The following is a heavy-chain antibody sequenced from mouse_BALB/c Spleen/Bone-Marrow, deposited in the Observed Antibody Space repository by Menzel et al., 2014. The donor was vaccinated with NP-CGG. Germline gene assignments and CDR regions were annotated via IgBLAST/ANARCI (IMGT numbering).Heavy chain of an antibody. Sequence: DVKLVESGPSLVKPSQTLSLTCSVTGDSITSGYWNWIRKFPGNKLEYMGYISYSGSTYYNPSLKSRISITRDTSKNQYYLQLNSVTTEDTATYYCARGGGSSYNYAMDYWGPGTSVTVSS. CDR3: ARGGGSSYNYAMDY. D-gene: IGHD1-1*01. CDR2: ISYSGST. CDR1: GDSITSGY. V-gene: IGHV3-8*02. J-gene: IGHJ4*01.